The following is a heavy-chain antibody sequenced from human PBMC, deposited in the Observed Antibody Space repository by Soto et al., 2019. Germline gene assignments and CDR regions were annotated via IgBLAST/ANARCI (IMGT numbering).Heavy chain of an antibody. J-gene: IGHJ4*02. CDR3: AREYCTNGVCYSIDY. D-gene: IGHD2-8*01. CDR1: GGSISSYY. Sequence: SETLSLTCTVSGGSISSYYWSWIRQPPGKGLEWIGYIYYSGSTNYNPSLKSRVTISVDTSKNQFSLKLSSVTVADTAVYYCAREYCTNGVCYSIDYWGQGTLVTVSS. CDR2: IYYSGST. V-gene: IGHV4-59*01.